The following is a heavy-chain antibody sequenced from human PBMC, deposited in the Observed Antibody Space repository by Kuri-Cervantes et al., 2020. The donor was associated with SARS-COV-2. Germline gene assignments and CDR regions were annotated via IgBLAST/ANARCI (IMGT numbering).Heavy chain of an antibody. Sequence: GGSLRLSCKGSGYSFTSYWISWVRQMPGKGLEWMGRIDPSDSYTDYSPSFQGHVTISADKSISTAYLQWSSLEASDTAMYYCARARANDPRAGMDVWGQGTTVTVSS. V-gene: IGHV5-10-1*01. CDR1: GYSFTSYW. CDR2: IDPSDSYT. J-gene: IGHJ6*02. D-gene: IGHD1-1*01. CDR3: ARARANDPRAGMDV.